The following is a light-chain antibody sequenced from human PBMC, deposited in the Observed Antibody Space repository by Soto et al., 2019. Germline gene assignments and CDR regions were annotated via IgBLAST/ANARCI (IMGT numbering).Light chain of an antibody. CDR3: QQYGSSPVT. CDR1: QSVSSSY. CDR2: GAS. J-gene: IGKJ5*01. V-gene: IGKV3-20*01. Sequence: EIVLTQSPGTLSLSPGERATLSCRASQSVSSSYLAWYQQKPGRAPRLLIYGASSRATGIPDRFSGSGSGTDFTLTISRLEPEDLAVYYCQQYGSSPVTFGQVTRLEIK.